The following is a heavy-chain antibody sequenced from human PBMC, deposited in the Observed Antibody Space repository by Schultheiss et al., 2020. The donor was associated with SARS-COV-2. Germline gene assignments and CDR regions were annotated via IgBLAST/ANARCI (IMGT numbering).Heavy chain of an antibody. Sequence: SETLSLTCAVYGGSFSGYYWSWIRQPPGKGLEWIGEINHSGSTNYNPSLKSRVTISVDTSKNQFSLKLSSVTAADTAVYYCARGGITMVRGVHYYYYYYMDVWGQGTTVTVSS. CDR3: ARGGITMVRGVHYYYYYYMDV. V-gene: IGHV4-34*01. D-gene: IGHD3-10*01. J-gene: IGHJ6*03. CDR2: INHSGST. CDR1: GGSFSGYY.